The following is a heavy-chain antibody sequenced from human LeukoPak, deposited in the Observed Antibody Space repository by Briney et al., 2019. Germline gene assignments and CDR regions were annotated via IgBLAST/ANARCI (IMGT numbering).Heavy chain of an antibody. D-gene: IGHD3-16*01. CDR3: AKLNSMIMLGGHFDY. CDR2: ISGSGGSR. V-gene: IGHV3-23*01. CDR1: GFTFGSYA. Sequence: GGSLRLSCAASGFTFGSYAMSWVRQAPGKGLEWVSGISGSGGSRNYADSVKGRFTNSRDRSKNTLYLQMNSLRADDTALYYCAKLNSMIMLGGHFDYWGQGTLVTVSS. J-gene: IGHJ4*02.